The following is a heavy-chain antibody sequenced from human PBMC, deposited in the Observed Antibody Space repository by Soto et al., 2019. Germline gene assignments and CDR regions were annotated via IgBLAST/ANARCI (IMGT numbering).Heavy chain of an antibody. Sequence: SETLSLTCAVYGGSFSGYYWSWIRQPPGKGLEWIGEINHSGSTNYNPSLKSRVTISIDTSKNQFSLKLSSVTAADTAVYYCARGLSSSPGWFDPWGQGTLVTVSS. V-gene: IGHV4-34*01. D-gene: IGHD6-13*01. CDR2: INHSGST. CDR3: ARGLSSSPGWFDP. J-gene: IGHJ5*02. CDR1: GGSFSGYY.